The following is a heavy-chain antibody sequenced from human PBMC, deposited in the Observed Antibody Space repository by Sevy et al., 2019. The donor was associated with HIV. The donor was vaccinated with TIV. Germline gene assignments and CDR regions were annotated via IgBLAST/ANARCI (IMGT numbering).Heavy chain of an antibody. CDR1: GGSISSGSYY. CDR3: ARVKGDFWSGYYFDP. D-gene: IGHD3-3*01. Sequence: SETLSLTCTVSGGSISSGSYYWSWIRQPAGKGLEWIGRIYTSGSTNYNPSLKSRVTMSVDTSKNQFSLKLSSVTAADTAVYYCARVKGDFWSGYYFDPWGQGTLVTVSS. CDR2: IYTSGST. J-gene: IGHJ5*02. V-gene: IGHV4-61*02.